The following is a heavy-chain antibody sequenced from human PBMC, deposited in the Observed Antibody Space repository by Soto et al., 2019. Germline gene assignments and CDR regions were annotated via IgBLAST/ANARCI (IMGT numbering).Heavy chain of an antibody. D-gene: IGHD5-12*01. V-gene: IGHV3-11*01. J-gene: IGHJ6*02. Sequence: LRLSCAASGFTFSDYYMSWIRQAPGKGLEWVSYISSSGSTIYYADSVKGRFTISRDNAKNSLYLQMNSLRAEDTAVYYCARDQEHRRDGYNHYYYYGMDVWGQGTTVTVSS. CDR3: ARDQEHRRDGYNHYYYYGMDV. CDR2: ISSSGSTI. CDR1: GFTFSDYY.